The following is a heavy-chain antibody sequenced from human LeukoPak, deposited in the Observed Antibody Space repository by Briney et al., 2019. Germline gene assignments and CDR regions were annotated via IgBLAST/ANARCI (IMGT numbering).Heavy chain of an antibody. CDR1: GYSISSGYY. D-gene: IGHD6-19*01. J-gene: IGHJ4*02. CDR2: IYHSGST. Sequence: SETLSLTCTVSGYSISSGYYWGWIRQPPGKGLEWIGSIYHSGSTYYNPSLKSRVTISVDTSKNQFSLKLSSVTAADTAVYYCARGRIAVAGTSGQLDYWGQGTLVTVSS. V-gene: IGHV4-38-2*02. CDR3: ARGRIAVAGTSGQLDY.